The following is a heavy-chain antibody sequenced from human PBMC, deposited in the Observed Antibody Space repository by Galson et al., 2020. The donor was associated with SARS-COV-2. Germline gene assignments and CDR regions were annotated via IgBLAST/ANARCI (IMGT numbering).Heavy chain of an antibody. CDR2: IRSKRYGGTT. V-gene: IGHV3-49*03. CDR3: TRDRGADFSNYGFGLKYYGMDV. CDR1: GFTFGDFA. J-gene: IGHJ6*02. D-gene: IGHD3-10*01. Sequence: GGSLRLSCRSSGFTFGDFAMSWFRQAPGKGLEWVGFIRSKRYGGTTEYAASVEGTFIISRDDSKSTAYLQMNSLKTEDTAVYYCTRDRGADFSNYGFGLKYYGMDVWGPGTTVIVSS.